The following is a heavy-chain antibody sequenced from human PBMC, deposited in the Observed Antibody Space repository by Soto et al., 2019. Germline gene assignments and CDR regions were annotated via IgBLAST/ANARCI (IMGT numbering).Heavy chain of an antibody. V-gene: IGHV1-69*12. J-gene: IGHJ6*02. CDR3: AHTIFGVGTDGVGYYYYGMDV. D-gene: IGHD3-3*01. CDR1: GGTFSSYA. Sequence: QVQLVQSGAEVKKPGSSVKVSCKASGGTFSSYAISWVRQAPGQGLEWMGGIIPIFGTANYAQKFQGRVTITADESTSTAYMELSSLRSEDTAVYYCAHTIFGVGTDGVGYYYYGMDVWGQGTTVTVSS. CDR2: IIPIFGTA.